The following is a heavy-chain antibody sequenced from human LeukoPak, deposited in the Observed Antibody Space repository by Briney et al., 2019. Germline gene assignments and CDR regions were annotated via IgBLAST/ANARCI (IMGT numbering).Heavy chain of an antibody. CDR3: ANGSPDHIVVVEAEGAIDAFDI. J-gene: IGHJ3*02. V-gene: IGHV3-30*18. D-gene: IGHD2-15*01. CDR2: ISYDGSNK. Sequence: PGGSLRLSCAASGFTFSSYGMHWVRQAPGKGLEWVAVISYDGSNKYYADSVKCRFTISRDNSKNTLYLQMNSLRAEDTAVYYCANGSPDHIVVVEAEGAIDAFDIWGQGTMVTVSP. CDR1: GFTFSSYG.